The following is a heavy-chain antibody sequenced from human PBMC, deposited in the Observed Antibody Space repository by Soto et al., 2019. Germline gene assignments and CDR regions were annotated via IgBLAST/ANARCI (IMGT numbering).Heavy chain of an antibody. V-gene: IGHV4-34*01. CDR3: ARVGWLRFLDY. D-gene: IGHD5-12*01. CDR1: GGSFSGYY. Sequence: SETLSLTCAVYGGSFSGYYWSWIRQPPGKGLEWIGEINHSGSTNYNPSLKSRVTISVDTSKNQFSLKLSSVTAADTAVYYCARVGWLRFLDYWGQGTLVTVSS. CDR2: INHSGST. J-gene: IGHJ4*02.